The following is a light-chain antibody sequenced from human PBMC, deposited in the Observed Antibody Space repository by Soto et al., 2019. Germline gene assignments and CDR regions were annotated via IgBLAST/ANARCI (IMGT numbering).Light chain of an antibody. CDR1: QTIGKN. V-gene: IGKV1-39*01. CDR2: AAS. Sequence: DIQMTQSPSSLSASVGDRVTITCRASQTIGKNLNWYQQEPGKAPKLLIYAASTLQSGVPSRFIGSGSGTDFTLTISGLQSEDFAIYFWQQTYNSSPYTFGQGTKLEIK. J-gene: IGKJ2*01. CDR3: QQTYNSSPYT.